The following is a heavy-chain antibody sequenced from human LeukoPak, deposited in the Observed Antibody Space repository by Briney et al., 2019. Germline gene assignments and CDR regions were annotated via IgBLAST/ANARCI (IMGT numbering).Heavy chain of an antibody. CDR3: ARGGYGGNSEGFDY. Sequence: SQTLSLTCAVSVGSISSGGYSWSWIRQPPGKGLEWIGYIYHSGSTYYNPSLKSRVTISVDRSKNQFSLKLSSVTAADTAVYYCARGGYGGNSEGFDYWGQGTLVTVSS. J-gene: IGHJ4*02. D-gene: IGHD4-23*01. V-gene: IGHV4-30-2*01. CDR1: VGSISSGGYS. CDR2: IYHSGST.